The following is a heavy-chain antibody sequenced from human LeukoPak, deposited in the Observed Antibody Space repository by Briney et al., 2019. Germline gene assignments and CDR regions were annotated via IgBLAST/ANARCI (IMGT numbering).Heavy chain of an antibody. CDR1: GYTFTSYD. D-gene: IGHD5-18*01. Sequence: ASVKVSCKASGYTFTSYDINWVRQATGQGLEWMGWMNPNSGNTGYAQKFQGRVTMTRNTSISTAYMELSSLRSEDTAMYYCARGRTPTAPRIYYYYYMDVWGKGTTVTISS. V-gene: IGHV1-8*01. CDR2: MNPNSGNT. CDR3: ARGRTPTAPRIYYYYYMDV. J-gene: IGHJ6*03.